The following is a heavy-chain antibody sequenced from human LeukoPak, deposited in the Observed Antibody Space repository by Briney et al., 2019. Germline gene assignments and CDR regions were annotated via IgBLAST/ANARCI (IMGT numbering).Heavy chain of an antibody. Sequence: GGSLRLSCAASGFSFNSNSMNWVRQAPGKGLEWVSAISASSTSIKYADSVKGRFTISRDKSKNTLYLQMNSLRAEDTAVYYCAKGAYDYVEIAYFDYWGQGSLVTVSS. CDR3: AKGAYDYVEIAYFDY. J-gene: IGHJ4*02. V-gene: IGHV3-21*04. D-gene: IGHD5-12*01. CDR1: GFSFNSNS. CDR2: ISASSTSI.